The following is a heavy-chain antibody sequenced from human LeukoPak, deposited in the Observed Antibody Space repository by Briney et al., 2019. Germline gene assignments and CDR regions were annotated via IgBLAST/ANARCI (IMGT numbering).Heavy chain of an antibody. J-gene: IGHJ5*02. CDR2: IIPIFGTA. D-gene: IGHD6-19*01. CDR3: ARAARSGWSTYNWFDP. CDR1: GGTFSSYA. Sequence: SVKVSCKASGGTFSSYAISWVRQAPGQGLEWMGRIIPIFGTANYAQKFQGRVTITTDESTSTAYMELSSLRSEDTPVYYCARAARSGWSTYNWFDPWGQGTLVTVSS. V-gene: IGHV1-69*05.